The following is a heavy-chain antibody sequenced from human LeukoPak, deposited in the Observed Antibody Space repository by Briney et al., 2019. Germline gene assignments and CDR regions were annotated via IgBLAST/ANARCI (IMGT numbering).Heavy chain of an antibody. CDR2: ISEHGSE. Sequence: PGGSLRLSCVASGFKLSNFVMHWVRQAPGKGLEWVAFISEHGSEYYADSVKGRFSISRDPSKNTLYLQMNSLRPEDTAVYYCAEDAGDGPLFDYWGQGTLVTVSS. V-gene: IGHV3-30*18. J-gene: IGHJ4*02. CDR1: GFKLSNFV. D-gene: IGHD3-10*01. CDR3: AEDAGDGPLFDY.